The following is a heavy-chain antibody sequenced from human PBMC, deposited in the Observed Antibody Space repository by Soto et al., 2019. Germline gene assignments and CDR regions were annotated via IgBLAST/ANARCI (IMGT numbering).Heavy chain of an antibody. Sequence: SETLSLTCTVSGGSISSYYWSWIRQPPGKGLEWIGYIYYSGSTNYNPSLKSRVTISVDTSKNQFSLKLSSVTAADTAVYYCARAIGYCSSTSCYGIYYYYYYGMDVWGQRTTVTIPS. CDR1: GGSISSYY. CDR3: ARAIGYCSSTSCYGIYYYYYYGMDV. J-gene: IGHJ6*02. D-gene: IGHD2-2*01. V-gene: IGHV4-59*01. CDR2: IYYSGST.